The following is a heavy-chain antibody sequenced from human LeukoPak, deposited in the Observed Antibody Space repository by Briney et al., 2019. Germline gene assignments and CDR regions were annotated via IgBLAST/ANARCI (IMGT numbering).Heavy chain of an antibody. J-gene: IGHJ4*02. CDR2: IIPIFGTA. CDR1: GYTFTSYA. D-gene: IGHD6-13*01. CDR3: ARDKSESSSWYGFDY. V-gene: IGHV1-69*05. Sequence: EASVKVSCKASGYTFTSYAISWVRQAPGQGLEWMGGIIPIFGTANYAQKFQGRVTITTDESTSTAYMELSSLRSEDTAVYYCARDKSESSSWYGFDYWGQGTLVTVSS.